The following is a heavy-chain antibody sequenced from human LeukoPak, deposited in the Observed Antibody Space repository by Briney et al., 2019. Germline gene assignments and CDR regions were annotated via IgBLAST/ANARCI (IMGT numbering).Heavy chain of an antibody. CDR3: AREGPIQFLEQIDF. CDR1: DYSISNTYY. Sequence: PSETLSLTCTVSDYSISNTYYWGWIRQPPGKGLEWIGNIHHSGSAYYNPSLKSRVSISIDTSKNQFSLKLTSLNAADTAVYYCAREGPIQFLEQIDFWGQGSLVTVSS. J-gene: IGHJ4*02. D-gene: IGHD3-3*01. V-gene: IGHV4-38-2*02. CDR2: IHHSGSA.